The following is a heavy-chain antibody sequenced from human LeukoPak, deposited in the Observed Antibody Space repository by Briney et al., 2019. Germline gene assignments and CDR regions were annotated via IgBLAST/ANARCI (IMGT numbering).Heavy chain of an antibody. J-gene: IGHJ6*03. CDR2: IYTSGST. D-gene: IGHD3-10*01. CDR3: ARDVTMVRGRSYYYYYYMDV. Sequence: SETLSLTCTVSGGSISSYYWSWIRQPAGKGLEWIGRIYTSGSTNYNPSLKSRVTMSVDTSKNQFSLKLSSVTAADTAVYYCARDVTMVRGRSYYYYYYMDVWGKGTTVTISS. CDR1: GGSISSYY. V-gene: IGHV4-4*07.